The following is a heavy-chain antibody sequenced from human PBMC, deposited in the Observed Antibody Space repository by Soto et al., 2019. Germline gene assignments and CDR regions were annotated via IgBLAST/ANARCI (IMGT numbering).Heavy chain of an antibody. CDR3: ARNWFSVAGRFHFDY. CDR1: GGSINSAGHS. V-gene: IGHV4-30-2*06. Sequence: SETLSLTCTVSGGSINSAGHSWGWVRQSPGKGLEWIGYSYHSGSSYYNPPLQSRVTISVDRSKKQVSLKLNSVTAADTAVYYCARNWFSVAGRFHFDYWGQGIPVTVSS. CDR2: SYHSGSS. D-gene: IGHD6-19*01. J-gene: IGHJ4*02.